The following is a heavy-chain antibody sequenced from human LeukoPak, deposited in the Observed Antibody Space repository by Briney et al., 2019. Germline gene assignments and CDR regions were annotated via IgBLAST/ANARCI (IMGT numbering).Heavy chain of an antibody. V-gene: IGHV3-15*01. CDR3: TTEVGATAKG. CDR2: IKTKSEGGTT. Sequence: PGGSLRLSCAASGFTVSNAWMIWVRQAPGKGLGWVGRIKTKSEGGTTDCAAPVKGRFTISRDDSKNTLYLQMNSLKSEDTGVYYCTTEVGATAKGWGQGTLVTVS. D-gene: IGHD1-26*01. CDR1: GFTVSNAW. J-gene: IGHJ4*02.